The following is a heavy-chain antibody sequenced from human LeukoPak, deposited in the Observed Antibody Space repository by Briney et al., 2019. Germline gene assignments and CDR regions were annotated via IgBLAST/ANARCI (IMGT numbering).Heavy chain of an antibody. CDR1: GGSISSYY. D-gene: IGHD6-13*01. CDR3: ARQIASAGTAGFVF. V-gene: IGHV4-4*07. Sequence: PSETLSLTCTVSGGSISSYYWSWIRQPGGKGLEWIGRIYSTGSTNYNPTLKSRVTMSVDTSKNQFSLRLRSVTAAETAVYYCARQIASAGTAGFVFWGQGALVTVSS. J-gene: IGHJ4*02. CDR2: IYSTGST.